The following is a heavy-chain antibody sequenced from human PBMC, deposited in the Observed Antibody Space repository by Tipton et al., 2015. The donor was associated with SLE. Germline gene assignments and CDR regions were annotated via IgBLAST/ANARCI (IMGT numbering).Heavy chain of an antibody. Sequence: TLSLTCNVSVYSISSSHWWGWIQQPPGKGLEWIGSIYYSGSTYYNPSLKSRVSISVDTSKNQFFLNLHSVTAADTAVYYCARGGASVLIRNCYFDYWGQGALVTVSS. CDR2: IYYSGST. J-gene: IGHJ4*01. CDR3: ARGGASVLIRNCYFDY. V-gene: IGHV4-28*03. D-gene: IGHD2-8*01. CDR1: VYSISSSHW.